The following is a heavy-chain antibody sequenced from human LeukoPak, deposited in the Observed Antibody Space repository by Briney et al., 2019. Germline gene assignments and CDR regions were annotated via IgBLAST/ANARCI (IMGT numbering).Heavy chain of an antibody. CDR2: IYYSGNT. CDR3: ARGQDDYSSFYTWFDP. V-gene: IGHV4-31*03. D-gene: IGHD4-11*01. J-gene: IGHJ5*02. Sequence: PSETLSLTCTVSGGSISSGGYYCSWIRQHPGKGLEWIGYIYYSGNTYYSPSLKSRLTISIETSKNQFSLKLRSVTAADTAVYYCARGQDDYSSFYTWFDPWGQGTLVTVSS. CDR1: GGSISSGGYY.